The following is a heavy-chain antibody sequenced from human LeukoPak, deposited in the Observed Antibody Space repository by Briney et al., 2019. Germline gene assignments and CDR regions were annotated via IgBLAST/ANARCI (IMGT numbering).Heavy chain of an antibody. Sequence: PSETLSLTCTVSGGSISSSSYYWGWIRQPPGKGLEWIGSIYHSGSTYYNPSLKSRVTISVDTSKNQFSLKLSSVTAADTAVYYCARTMDYGDYPTHYYYYYMDVWGKGTTVTVSS. CDR3: ARTMDYGDYPTHYYYYYMDV. J-gene: IGHJ6*03. CDR1: GGSISSSSYY. D-gene: IGHD4-17*01. V-gene: IGHV4-39*07. CDR2: IYHSGST.